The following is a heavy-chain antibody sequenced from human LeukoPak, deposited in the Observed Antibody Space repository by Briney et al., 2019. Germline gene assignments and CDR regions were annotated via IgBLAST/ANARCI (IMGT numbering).Heavy chain of an antibody. CDR2: MHAEGDT. CDR3: ARAPSGCGGTCAFDY. Sequence: SETLSLTCTVSGGSISGSFWRWIRQPAGQGLEWIGRMHAEGDTNYNPSLKSRITMSLDTPENQFSLKLTSVTAAATAVYFCARAPSGCGGTCAFDYWGQGTLVTVSS. J-gene: IGHJ4*02. D-gene: IGHD2-15*01. CDR1: GGSISGSF. V-gene: IGHV4-4*07.